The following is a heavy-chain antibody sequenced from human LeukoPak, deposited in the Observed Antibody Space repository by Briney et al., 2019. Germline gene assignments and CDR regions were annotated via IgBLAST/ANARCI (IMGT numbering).Heavy chain of an antibody. D-gene: IGHD2-2*01. CDR2: ISYDGSDK. J-gene: IGHJ4*02. V-gene: IGHV3-30*04. CDR1: GFTFSTYV. CDR3: ARAEGQYCSSTSCFARQGY. Sequence: PGGSLRLSCAASGFTFSTYVMHWVRQAPGKGLEWVAVISYDGSDKCYADSVKGRFTISRDNSKNTLYLQMNSLRAEDTAVYYCARAEGQYCSSTSCFARQGYWGQGALVTVSS.